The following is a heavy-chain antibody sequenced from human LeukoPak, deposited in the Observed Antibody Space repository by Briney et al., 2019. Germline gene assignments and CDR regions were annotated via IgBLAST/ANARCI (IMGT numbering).Heavy chain of an antibody. V-gene: IGHV3-21*01. CDR1: GFTFSSYS. D-gene: IGHD3-3*01. CDR2: ISTSSTYI. CDR3: ARGGWSGYTRGYFDY. J-gene: IGHJ4*02. Sequence: GGSLRLSCAASGFTFSSYSMNWVRQAPGKGPEWVSSISTSSTYIYYADSVKGRFTISRDNAKNSLYLQMNSLRAEDTAVYYCARGGWSGYTRGYFDYWGQGTLVTVSS.